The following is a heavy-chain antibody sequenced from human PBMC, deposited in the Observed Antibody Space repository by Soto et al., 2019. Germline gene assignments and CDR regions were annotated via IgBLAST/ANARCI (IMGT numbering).Heavy chain of an antibody. CDR3: ARDPGAVVELWDF. J-gene: IGHJ4*02. D-gene: IGHD5-18*01. Sequence: QVRLVQSGAEVKRPGASVKVSCKASGYIFPVYYMYWVRQAPGQGLEWMGWINPNTGDTNYAQRFQGRGTMTRDTAINTAYMDLSRLTSDDTAVYYCARDPGAVVELWDFWGQGTLVTVSS. CDR2: INPNTGDT. V-gene: IGHV1-2*02. CDR1: GYIFPVYY.